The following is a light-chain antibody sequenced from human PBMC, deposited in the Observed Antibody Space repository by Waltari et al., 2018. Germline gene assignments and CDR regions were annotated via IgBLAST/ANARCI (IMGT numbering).Light chain of an antibody. J-gene: IGLJ2*01. V-gene: IGLV2-14*01. CDR1: SRSSCAYED. Sequence: SSLTQPDSVPGSPGPSITLPCVGISRSSCAYEDVSWYQQHPGKAPKVIIYDVTNRPSGVSNRFSGSKSGSSASLTISGLQAEDEADYYCSSFTSSTTGIFGGGTKLTVL. CDR3: SSFTSSTTGI. CDR2: DVT.